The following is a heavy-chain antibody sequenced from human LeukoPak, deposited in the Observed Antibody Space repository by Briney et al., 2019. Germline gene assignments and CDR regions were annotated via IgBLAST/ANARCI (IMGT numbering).Heavy chain of an antibody. CDR1: GFTFSSYS. V-gene: IGHV3-21*01. D-gene: IGHD4-17*01. CDR2: ISSSSSYI. J-gene: IGHJ5*02. CDR3: ARDFVLGRRDYDWFDP. Sequence: GGSLRLSCAASGFTFSSYSMNWVRQAPGKGLEWVSSISSSSSYIYYADSVKGRFTISRDNAKNSLYLQMNSLRAEDTAVYYCARDFVLGRRDYDWFDPWGQGTLVTVSS.